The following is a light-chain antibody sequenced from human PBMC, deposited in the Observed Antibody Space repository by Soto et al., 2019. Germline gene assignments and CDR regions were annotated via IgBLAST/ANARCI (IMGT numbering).Light chain of an antibody. CDR1: ESLVDTEGNTY. Sequence: IVLTQTPLYSTVTLGQPVSISCRSSESLVDTEGNTYLSWLHQRPGQPPRLLLYKISNRLSGVPDRFSGRGAVTDFTLRISRVEADDVGLYFCIQATQFPWTFGQGTRVDIK. V-gene: IGKV2-24*01. J-gene: IGKJ1*01. CDR3: IQATQFPWT. CDR2: KIS.